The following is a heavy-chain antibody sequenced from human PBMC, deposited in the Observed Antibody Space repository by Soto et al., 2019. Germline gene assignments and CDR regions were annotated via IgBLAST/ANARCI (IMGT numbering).Heavy chain of an antibody. J-gene: IGHJ4*02. CDR1: GYTFTIYW. V-gene: IGHV5-51*01. CDR3: ARPANTVADHFDL. D-gene: IGHD4-17*01. CDR2: TYPSDSDT. Sequence: GESLKISCRVAGYTFTIYWSGWVRQMPGKGLEWMGITYPSDSDTRYSPSFQGQVTISADQSINTAYLQWDSLKASDTAIYYCARPANTVADHFDLWGQGTPVTVSS.